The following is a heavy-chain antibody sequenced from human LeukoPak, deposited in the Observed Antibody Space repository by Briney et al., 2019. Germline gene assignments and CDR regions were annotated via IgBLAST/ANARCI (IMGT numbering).Heavy chain of an antibody. CDR3: ARGWGPYGGLFDY. Sequence: PSETLSLTCAVYGGSFSGYYWSWIRQPPGKGLEWIGEINHSGSTNYNPSLKSRVTISVDTSKNQFSLKLSSVTAVDTAVYYCARGWGPYGGLFDYWGQGTLVTVSS. CDR2: INHSGST. J-gene: IGHJ4*02. D-gene: IGHD3-16*01. CDR1: GGSFSGYY. V-gene: IGHV4-34*01.